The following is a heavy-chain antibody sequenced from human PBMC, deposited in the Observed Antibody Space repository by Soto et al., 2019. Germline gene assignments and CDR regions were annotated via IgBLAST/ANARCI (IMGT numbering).Heavy chain of an antibody. CDR1: VVSISSGGYY. Sequence: SETLSLTCTFSVVSISSGGYYWTWIRQHPVRGLEWIGYIYNSGSSYYHPSLKSRVTISLDTSKNQFSLNLRSVTAADTAVYYCARSKMATTGPYFEYWGQGTLVSVS. CDR2: IYNSGSS. D-gene: IGHD1-1*01. J-gene: IGHJ4*02. V-gene: IGHV4-31*03. CDR3: ARSKMATTGPYFEY.